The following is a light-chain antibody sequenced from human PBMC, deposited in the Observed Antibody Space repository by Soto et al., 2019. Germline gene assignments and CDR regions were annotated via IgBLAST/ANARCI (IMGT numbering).Light chain of an antibody. CDR1: NSNIGNNY. J-gene: IGLJ2*01. CDR3: GAWDSSLHAGV. V-gene: IGLV1-51*01. CDR2: DNN. Sequence: QSVLTQPPSVSAAPGQKVTISCPGSNSNIGNNYVSWYQQFPGTAPQVLLYDNNKRPSGIPDRFSCSKSATSATLVITGLQTGDEADYYCGAWDSSLHAGVFGGGTNLTVL.